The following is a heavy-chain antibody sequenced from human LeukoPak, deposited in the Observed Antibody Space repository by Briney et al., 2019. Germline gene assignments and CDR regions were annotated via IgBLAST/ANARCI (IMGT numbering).Heavy chain of an antibody. J-gene: IGHJ5*02. CDR2: IYHTGNT. V-gene: IGHV4-30-4*07. Sequence: SETLSLTCTVSGVSLSRGGYSWTGIRQPPRKGLEWIGDIYHTGNTNYNPSLKSRFTISVDASKNQVSLRLTSVTAADTAVYYCARGTSSSWGWFDPWGQGTLVTVSS. CDR3: ARGTSSSWGWFDP. D-gene: IGHD6-13*01. CDR1: GVSLSRGGYS.